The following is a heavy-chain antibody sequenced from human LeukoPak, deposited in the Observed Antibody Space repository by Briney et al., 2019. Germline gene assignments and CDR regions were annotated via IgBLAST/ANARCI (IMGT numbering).Heavy chain of an antibody. Sequence: PSETLSLTCTVSGGSISSYCWSWIRQPAGKGLEWIGRIYTSGSTYYNPSLKSRVTISVDKSKSQFSLKLSSVTAADTAVYYCARGAAAYWFDPWGQGTLVTVSS. D-gene: IGHD2-2*01. CDR2: IYTSGST. CDR3: ARGAAAYWFDP. J-gene: IGHJ5*02. CDR1: GGSISSYC. V-gene: IGHV4-4*07.